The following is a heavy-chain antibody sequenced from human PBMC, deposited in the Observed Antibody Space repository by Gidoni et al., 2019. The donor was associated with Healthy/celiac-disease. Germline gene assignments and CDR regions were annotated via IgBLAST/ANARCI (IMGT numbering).Heavy chain of an antibody. D-gene: IGHD6-19*01. Sequence: QVQLVESGGGVVQPGRSLRLSCAASGFTVGSYGMHWVRKAQGKGLEWVAVIWYDGSNKYYADSVKGRFTISRDNSKNTLYLQMNSLRAEDTAVYYCARGRFYSSGWYGWFDPWGQGTLVTVSS. CDR2: IWYDGSNK. J-gene: IGHJ5*02. CDR1: GFTVGSYG. CDR3: ARGRFYSSGWYGWFDP. V-gene: IGHV3-33*01.